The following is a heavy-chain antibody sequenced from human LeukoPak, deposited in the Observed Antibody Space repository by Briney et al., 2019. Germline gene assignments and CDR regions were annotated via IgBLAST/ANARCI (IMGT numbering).Heavy chain of an antibody. V-gene: IGHV4-4*07. J-gene: IGHJ4*02. CDR3: ASNSDSGYDSYGQSDY. CDR2: IYTSGST. CDR1: GGSISRYY. Sequence: PSETLSLTCTVSGGSISRYYWSWIRQPAGKGLEWIGRIYTSGSTNYNPSLKSRVTMSVDTSKNQFSLKLSSVTAADTAVYYCASNSDSGYDSYGQSDYWGQGTLVTVSS. D-gene: IGHD5-12*01.